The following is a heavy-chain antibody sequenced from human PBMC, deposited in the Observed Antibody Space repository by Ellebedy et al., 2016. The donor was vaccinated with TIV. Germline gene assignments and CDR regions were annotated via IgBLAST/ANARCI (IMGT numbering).Heavy chain of an antibody. D-gene: IGHD3-22*01. V-gene: IGHV4-39*07. CDR2: HFYSGII. J-gene: IGHJ4*02. Sequence: MPSETLSLTCSVSGGSISSSGYYWGWFRQPPGKGLAWIGSHFYSGIISYSPSLKSRVTILRDTSRNQFSLRLTSVTAADTAVYYCARMIWGCSGGYCYQNFDYWGQGTLVTVSS. CDR1: GGSISSSGYY. CDR3: ARMIWGCSGGYCYQNFDY.